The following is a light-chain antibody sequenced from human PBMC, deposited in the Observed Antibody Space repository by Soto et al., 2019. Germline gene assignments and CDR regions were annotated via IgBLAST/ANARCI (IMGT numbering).Light chain of an antibody. CDR1: QSVSSY. Sequence: EIVLTQSPATLSLSPGERATHSCRASQSVSSYLAWYQQKPGQAPRLLIYDASNRATGIPARFSGSGSGTDFTLTISSPEPEDFAVYYCQQRSNWPPITFGQGTRLEIK. CDR3: QQRSNWPPIT. J-gene: IGKJ5*01. V-gene: IGKV3-11*01. CDR2: DAS.